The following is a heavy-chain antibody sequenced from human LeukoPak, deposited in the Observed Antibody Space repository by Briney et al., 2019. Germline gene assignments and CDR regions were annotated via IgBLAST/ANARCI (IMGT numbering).Heavy chain of an antibody. CDR1: GFIFRNHA. Sequence: PGGSLRLSCAASGFIFRNHAMNWVRQAPGKGLEWVSSITGSDGKTYYADSVKGRFSISRDNSENTLDLQMNSLRAEDTAIYYCAKGAIGLDLWGPGSLVTVSS. V-gene: IGHV3-23*01. CDR3: AKGAIGLDL. J-gene: IGHJ5*02. CDR2: ITGSDGKT. D-gene: IGHD2-2*02.